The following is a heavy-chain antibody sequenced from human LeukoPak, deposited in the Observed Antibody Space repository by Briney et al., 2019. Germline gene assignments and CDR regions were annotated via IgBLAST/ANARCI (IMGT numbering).Heavy chain of an antibody. V-gene: IGHV1-18*01. Sequence: ASVKVSCKASGYTFTSYGISWVRQAPGQGLEWMGWISGYNGNTMYSQKLQGRVTMTTDTSTSTAYMELRSLTSDDTAVYYCARSFSASNWLDPWGQGTLVTVSS. CDR3: ARSFSASNWLDP. J-gene: IGHJ5*02. CDR1: GYTFTSYG. CDR2: ISGYNGNT.